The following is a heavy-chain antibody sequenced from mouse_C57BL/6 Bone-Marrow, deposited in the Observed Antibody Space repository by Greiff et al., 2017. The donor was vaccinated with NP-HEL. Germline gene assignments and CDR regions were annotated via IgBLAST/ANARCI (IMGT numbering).Heavy chain of an antibody. D-gene: IGHD2-4*01. V-gene: IGHV1-78*01. J-gene: IGHJ4*01. CDR3: ARWGLRRGYAMDY. CDR2: IYPRDGST. CDR1: GYTFTDHT. Sequence: VQLQESDAELVKPGASVKISCKVSGYTFTDHTIHWMKQRPEQGLEWIGYIYPRDGSTKYNEKFKGKATLTADKSSSTAYLQLNSLTSEDSAVYFCARWGLRRGYAMDYWGQGTSVTVSS.